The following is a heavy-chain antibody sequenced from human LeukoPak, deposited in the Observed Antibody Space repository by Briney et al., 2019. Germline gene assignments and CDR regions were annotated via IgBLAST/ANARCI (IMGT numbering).Heavy chain of an antibody. D-gene: IGHD3-10*01. CDR2: IYTSGST. Sequence: PSETLSLTCTASGGSISSYYWSWIRQPAGKGLEWIGRIYTSGSTNYNPSLKSRVTMSVDTSKNQFSLKLSSVTAADTAVYYCARGVMWFGELLYDYWGQGTLVTVSS. CDR1: GGSISSYY. V-gene: IGHV4-4*07. J-gene: IGHJ4*02. CDR3: ARGVMWFGELLYDY.